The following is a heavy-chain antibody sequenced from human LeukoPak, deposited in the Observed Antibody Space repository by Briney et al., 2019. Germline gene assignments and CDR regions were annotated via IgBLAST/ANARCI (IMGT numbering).Heavy chain of an antibody. D-gene: IGHD4-17*01. CDR3: ARDPRAYGEGLFDY. V-gene: IGHV3-30-3*01. Sequence: PGGSLRLSCAASGFTFSSYAMHRVRQAPGKGLEWVAVISYDGSNKYYADSVKGRFTISRDNSKNTLYLQVNSLRAEDTAVYYCARDPRAYGEGLFDYWGQGTLVTVSS. J-gene: IGHJ4*02. CDR1: GFTFSSYA. CDR2: ISYDGSNK.